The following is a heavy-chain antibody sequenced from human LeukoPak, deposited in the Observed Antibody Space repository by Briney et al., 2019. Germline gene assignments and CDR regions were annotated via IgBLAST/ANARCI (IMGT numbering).Heavy chain of an antibody. CDR3: ARDSNWGFDY. V-gene: IGHV6-1*01. CDR2: TRYRSKWYS. CDR1: GDSVSTNSVA. J-gene: IGHJ4*02. Sequence: SQTLSLTCAISGDSVSTNSVAWNWIRQSPSGGLEWLGKTRYRSKWYSDYAVSVKSRITINPDTSKNQFSLQLNFVTPEDTAVYYCARDSNWGFDYWGQGTLVTVSS. D-gene: IGHD7-27*01.